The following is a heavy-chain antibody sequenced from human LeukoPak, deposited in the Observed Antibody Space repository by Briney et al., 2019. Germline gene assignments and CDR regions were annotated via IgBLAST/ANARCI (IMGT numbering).Heavy chain of an antibody. CDR1: GFTFSSYG. D-gene: IGHD3-3*01. Sequence: GGSLRLSCAASGFTFSSYGMHWVRQAPGKGLEWVAFIRYDGSNKYYADSVKGRFTISRDNSKNTLYLQMNSLRAEDTAVYYCAKVSRPAKITIFGVVISAFFDYWGQGTLVTVSS. CDR3: AKVSRPAKITIFGVVISAFFDY. CDR2: IRYDGSNK. J-gene: IGHJ4*02. V-gene: IGHV3-30*02.